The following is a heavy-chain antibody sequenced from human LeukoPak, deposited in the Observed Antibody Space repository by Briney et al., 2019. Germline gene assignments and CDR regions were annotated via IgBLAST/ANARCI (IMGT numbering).Heavy chain of an antibody. CDR3: ASRVAGIDY. CDR1: GGSISSYY. J-gene: IGHJ4*02. D-gene: IGHD6-19*01. V-gene: IGHV4-59*08. CDR2: IYYSGST. Sequence: SETLSLTCTVSGGSISSYYWSWIRQPPGKGLEWIGYIYYSGSTNYNPSLKSRVTISVDMSKNQFSLKLSSVTAADTAIYYCASRVAGIDYWGQGTLVTVSS.